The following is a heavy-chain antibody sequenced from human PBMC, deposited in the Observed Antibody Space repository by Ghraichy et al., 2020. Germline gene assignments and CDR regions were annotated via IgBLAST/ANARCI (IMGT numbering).Heavy chain of an antibody. J-gene: IGHJ4*02. V-gene: IGHV3-23*01. D-gene: IGHD3-10*01. CDR3: ARRGDTDYHGSGRYYYAY. Sequence: GGSLRLSCAASGFTFSNYAMTWVRQTPGRGLEWVSSITNSGNRFYADSVKGRFTISRDDSKNTLSLQMNSLRVEDTALYYCARRGDTDYHGSGRYYYAYWGQGTLVTVSS. CDR1: GFTFSNYA. CDR2: ITNSGNR.